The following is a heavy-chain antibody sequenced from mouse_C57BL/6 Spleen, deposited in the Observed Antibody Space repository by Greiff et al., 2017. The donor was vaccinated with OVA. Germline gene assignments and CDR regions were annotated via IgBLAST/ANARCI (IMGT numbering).Heavy chain of an antibody. CDR3: ARPIYDGYYGAFDY. J-gene: IGHJ2*01. Sequence: VQLQQPGAELVRPGTSVKLSCKASGYTFTSYWLHWVKQRPGQGLEWIGVIDPSDSYTNYNQKFKGKATLTVDTSSSTAYMQLSSLTSEDSAVYYCARPIYDGYYGAFDYWGQGTTLTVSS. CDR1: GYTFTSYW. D-gene: IGHD2-3*01. CDR2: IDPSDSYT. V-gene: IGHV1-59*01.